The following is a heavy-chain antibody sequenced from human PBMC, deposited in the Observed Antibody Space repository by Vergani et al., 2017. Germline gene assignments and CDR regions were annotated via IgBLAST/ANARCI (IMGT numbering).Heavy chain of an antibody. CDR3: ARDGGYGGKGVDY. CDR1: GFTFSSYW. J-gene: IGHJ4*02. V-gene: IGHV3-74*01. Sequence: EVQLVESGGGLVQPGGSLRLSCAASGFTFSSYWMHWVRQAPGKGLVWVSRINSDGSRTSYADSVKGRFTISRDNAKNTLYLQMNSLRAEDTAVYYCARDGGYGGKGVDYWGQGTLVTVSS. D-gene: IGHD4-23*01. CDR2: INSDGSRT.